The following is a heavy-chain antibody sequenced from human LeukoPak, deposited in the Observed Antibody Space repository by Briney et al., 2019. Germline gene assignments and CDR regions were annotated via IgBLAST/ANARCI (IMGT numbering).Heavy chain of an antibody. CDR2: ISYDGSNK. CDR1: GFTFSSYA. D-gene: IGHD3-10*01. J-gene: IGHJ4*02. V-gene: IGHV3-30*04. Sequence: PGGSLRLSCAASGFTFSSYAMHWVRQAPGKGLEWVAVISYDGSNKYYADSVKGRFTISRDNSKNTLYLQMNSLRAEDTAVYYCARDLPTMVRGVIIIGYYFDYWGQGTLVTVSS. CDR3: ARDLPTMVRGVIIIGYYFDY.